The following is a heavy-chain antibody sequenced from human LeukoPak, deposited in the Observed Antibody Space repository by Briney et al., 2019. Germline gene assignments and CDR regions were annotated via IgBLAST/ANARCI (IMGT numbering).Heavy chain of an antibody. CDR1: GGTFSSYA. CDR2: IIPILGIA. CDR3: ARESCSGGSCYSLDY. V-gene: IGHV1-69*04. D-gene: IGHD2-15*01. Sequence: GASVKVSCKASGGTFSSYAISWVRQAPGQGLEWMGRIIPILGIANYAQKFQGRVTITADKSTSTAYMELSSLRSEDTAVYYCARESCSGGSCYSLDYWGQGTLVTVSS. J-gene: IGHJ4*02.